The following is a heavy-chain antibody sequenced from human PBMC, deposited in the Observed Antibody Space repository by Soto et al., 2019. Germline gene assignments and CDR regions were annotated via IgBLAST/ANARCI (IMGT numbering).Heavy chain of an antibody. Sequence: QVQLVESGGGVVQPGRSLRLSCAASGFTFSSYGMHWVRQAPGKGLEWVAVIWYDGSNKYYADSVKGRFTISRDNSKNTLYRKINGGSAGDRVLYYWGREGYCSGGTSYSAPVFNYGAQEPLVPVS. CDR2: IWYDGSNK. CDR1: GFTFSSYG. CDR3: GREGYCSGGTSYSAPVFNY. V-gene: IGHV3-33*01. J-gene: IGHJ4*02. D-gene: IGHD2-15*01.